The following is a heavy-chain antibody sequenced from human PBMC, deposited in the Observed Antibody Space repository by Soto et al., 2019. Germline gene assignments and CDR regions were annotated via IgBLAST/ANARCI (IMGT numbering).Heavy chain of an antibody. CDR3: ARGLYGGWGYGSGSLYDY. CDR2: IDHSGST. V-gene: IGHV4-4*02. Sequence: QVQLQESGPGLVKPSGTLSLTCAVSGGSISSSNWWSWVRQPPGKGLEWIGEIDHSGSTNYNPSLKSRVTIPVDKSKNQFSLKLRSVTAADTAVYYCARGLYGGWGYGSGSLYDYWGQGTLVTVSS. J-gene: IGHJ4*02. CDR1: GGSISSSNW. D-gene: IGHD3-10*01.